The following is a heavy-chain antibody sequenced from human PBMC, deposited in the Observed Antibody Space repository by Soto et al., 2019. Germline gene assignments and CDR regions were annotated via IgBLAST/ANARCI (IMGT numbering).Heavy chain of an antibody. V-gene: IGHV1-18*01. D-gene: IGHD2-15*01. CDR1: GYAFTSCG. J-gene: IGHJ4*02. CDR2: ISAYNGNT. CDR3: ARVHLLEDIVVVVAADFDY. Sequence: ASVKACCKASGYAFTSCGISWVRQAPGQRLEWMGWISAYNGNTNYAQKLQGRVTMTTDTSTSTAYMELRSLRSDDTAVYYCARVHLLEDIVVVVAADFDYWGQGTLVTVSS.